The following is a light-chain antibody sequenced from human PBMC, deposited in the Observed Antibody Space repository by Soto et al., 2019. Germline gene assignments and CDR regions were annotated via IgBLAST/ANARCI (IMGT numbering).Light chain of an antibody. J-gene: IGKJ1*01. CDR2: KAS. Sequence: DIQMTQSPSTLSASVGDRVTITCRASQSISSWLAWYQQKPGKAPKLLIYKASSLESGVPPRFGGSGTGTEFTLTISSLQPDDFATYYCQQYNSYSEWTFGQGTKVEIK. CDR3: QQYNSYSEWT. V-gene: IGKV1-5*03. CDR1: QSISSW.